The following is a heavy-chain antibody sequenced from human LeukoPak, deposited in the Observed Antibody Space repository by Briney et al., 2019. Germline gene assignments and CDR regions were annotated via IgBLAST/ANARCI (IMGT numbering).Heavy chain of an antibody. CDR1: GYTFSSYH. V-gene: IGHV1-46*01. D-gene: IGHD5-24*01. CDR2: INPSGGST. J-gene: IGHJ4*02. Sequence: ASVNVSCKASGYTFSSYHIHWVRQAPGQGLEWMGIINPSGGSTSYAQKFQGRVTMTRDTSTSTVYMELSSLRSEDTAVYYCARGLRMAPSTLGYWGQGTVVTVSS. CDR3: ARGLRMAPSTLGY.